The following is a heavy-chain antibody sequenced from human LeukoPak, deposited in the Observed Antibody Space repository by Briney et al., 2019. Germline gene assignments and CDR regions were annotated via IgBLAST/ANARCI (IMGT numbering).Heavy chain of an antibody. CDR2: ISDYNGNT. CDR1: GYTFTSYG. J-gene: IGHJ4*02. Sequence: ASVKVSCKASGYTFTSYGISWVRQAPGQGLEWMGWISDYNGNTNYAQKLQGRVTMTTDKSTSTAYMELRSLRSDDTAVYYCARAKYQLHYFDYWGQGTLVTVSS. CDR3: ARAKYQLHYFDY. V-gene: IGHV1-18*01. D-gene: IGHD2-2*01.